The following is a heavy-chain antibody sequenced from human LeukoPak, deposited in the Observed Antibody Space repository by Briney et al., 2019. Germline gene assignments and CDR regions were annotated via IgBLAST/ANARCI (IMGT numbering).Heavy chain of an antibody. CDR2: IHYSGST. CDR3: ARSTSSWQFEF. V-gene: IGHV4-59*11. Sequence: SETLSLTCSVSGGSITSHFWSWIRQPPGKGLEWIGYIHYSGSTNYNPSLKSRVTISPDTSKNQLFLKLNSVTAADTAVYYCARSTSSWQFEFWGQGTLVTVSS. J-gene: IGHJ4*02. D-gene: IGHD6-13*01. CDR1: GGSITSHF.